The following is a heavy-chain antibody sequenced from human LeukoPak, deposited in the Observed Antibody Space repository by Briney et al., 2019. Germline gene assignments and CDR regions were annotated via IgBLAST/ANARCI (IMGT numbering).Heavy chain of an antibody. CDR2: ISAYNGKT. V-gene: IGHV1-18*01. CDR3: ARGSKDGSGAPCFDY. J-gene: IGHJ4*02. CDR1: GYTFTSYG. Sequence: ASVKVSCKASGYTFTSYGISWVRQAPGQGVEGMGWISAYNGKTNYAQKLQGRVTMTRNTSTSTAYMELSSLRSEDTAVYYCARGSKDGSGAPCFDYWGQGTLVTVSS. D-gene: IGHD3-10*01.